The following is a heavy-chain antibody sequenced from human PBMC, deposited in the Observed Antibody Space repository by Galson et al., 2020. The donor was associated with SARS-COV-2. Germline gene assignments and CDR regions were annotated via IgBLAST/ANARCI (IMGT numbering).Heavy chain of an antibody. CDR1: GFTFDDYA. CDR3: AKSRLWFRELLGFDY. Sequence: GGFLRLSCAASGFTFDDYAMHWVRQAPGKGLEWVSGISWNSGSIGYADSVKGRFTISRDNAKNSLYLQMNSLRAEDTALYYCAKSRLWFRELLGFDYWGQGTLVTVSS. D-gene: IGHD3-10*01. J-gene: IGHJ4*02. V-gene: IGHV3-9*01. CDR2: ISWNSGSI.